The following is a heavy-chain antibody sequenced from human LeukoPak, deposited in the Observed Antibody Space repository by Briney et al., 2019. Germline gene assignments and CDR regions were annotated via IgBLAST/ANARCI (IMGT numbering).Heavy chain of an antibody. V-gene: IGHV3-7*03. CDR3: VREDTPATANY. CDR2: IKEDGSEK. CDR1: GFTLSSSW. Sequence: GGSLRLSCAASGFTLSSSWMSWVRQAPGKGLEWVANIKEDGSEKYYVDSVKGRFTISRDNAKNSLSLQMNSLRVEDTAVYYCVREDTPATANYWGQGTLVTISS. D-gene: IGHD2-21*02. J-gene: IGHJ4*02.